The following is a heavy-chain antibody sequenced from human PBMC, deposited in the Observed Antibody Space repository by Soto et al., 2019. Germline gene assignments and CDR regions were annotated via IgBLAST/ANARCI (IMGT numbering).Heavy chain of an antibody. CDR2: ISAYNGNT. CDR1: GYTFTSYG. V-gene: IGHV1-18*01. D-gene: IGHD3-10*02. J-gene: IGHJ6*03. CDR3: ARDTYAISGDALFDYYYYMDV. Sequence: QVPLVQSGAEVKKPGASVKVSCKASGYTFTSYGISWVRQAPGQGLEWMGWISAYNGNTNYAQKLQGRVTMTTDTSTSTAYMELRSLRSDDTAVYYCARDTYAISGDALFDYYYYMDVWGKGTTVTVSS.